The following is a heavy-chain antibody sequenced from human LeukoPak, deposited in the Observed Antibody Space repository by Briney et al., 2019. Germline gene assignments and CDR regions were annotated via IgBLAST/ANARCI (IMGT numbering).Heavy chain of an antibody. CDR3: AKDITYYYGSGGWFDP. J-gene: IGHJ5*02. Sequence: GRSLRLSCAASGFTFDDYAMHWVRRAPGKGLEWVSGISWNSGSIGYADFVKGRFTISRDNAKNSLYLQMNSLRAEDTALYYCAKDITYYYGSGGWFDPWGQGTLVTVSS. V-gene: IGHV3-9*01. CDR2: ISWNSGSI. CDR1: GFTFDDYA. D-gene: IGHD3-10*01.